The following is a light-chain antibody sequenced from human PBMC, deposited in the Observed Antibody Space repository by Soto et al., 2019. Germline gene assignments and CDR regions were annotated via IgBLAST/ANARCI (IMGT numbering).Light chain of an antibody. J-gene: IGKJ5*01. CDR2: GAS. V-gene: IGKV3-20*01. CDR3: QQYGSSPIT. Sequence: EIVLTQSPGTLSLSPGERATLSCRASQSVSSDYLAWYHQKPGQPPRLLIYGASSRATGIPDRFSGSGSGTDFTLTISRLEPEDFAVYYCQQYGSSPITFGQGTRLEIK. CDR1: QSVSSDY.